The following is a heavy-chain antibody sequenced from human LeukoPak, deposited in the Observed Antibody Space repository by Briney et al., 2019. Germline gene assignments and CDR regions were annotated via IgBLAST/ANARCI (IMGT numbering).Heavy chain of an antibody. J-gene: IGHJ6*03. CDR3: ARGGGSGTYPYYYYYFMDV. CDR1: GYSINSCYY. D-gene: IGHD1-26*01. Sequence: SETLSLTCAVSGYSINSCYYWGWLLQPPGRGLEWIGSIYHGGSTYYNPSLKSRVTISVDTTKNQFSLMLTSVTAADTAVYYCARGGGSGTYPYYYYYFMDVWGKGTTVTVSS. CDR2: IYHGGST. V-gene: IGHV4-38-2*01.